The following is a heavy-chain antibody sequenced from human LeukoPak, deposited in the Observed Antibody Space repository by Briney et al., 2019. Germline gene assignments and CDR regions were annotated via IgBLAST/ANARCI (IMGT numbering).Heavy chain of an antibody. V-gene: IGHV3-21*01. CDR3: ARTPTYDLHFDY. CDR1: GFTFSGYS. Sequence: GSLRLSCAASGFTFSGYSMNWVRQAPGKGLEWVSSISSSSSYIYYADSVKGRFTISRDNAKNSLYLQMNSLRAEDTAVYYCARTPTYDLHFDYWGQGTLVTVSS. D-gene: IGHD3-3*01. CDR2: ISSSSSYI. J-gene: IGHJ4*02.